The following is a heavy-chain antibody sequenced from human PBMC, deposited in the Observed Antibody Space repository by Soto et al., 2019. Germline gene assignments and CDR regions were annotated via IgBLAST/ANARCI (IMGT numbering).Heavy chain of an antibody. CDR1: GYTFTGYY. D-gene: IGHD1-26*01. V-gene: IGHV1-2*02. J-gene: IGHJ6*02. Sequence: QVQLVQSGTEGKRPGDPVKASCKASGYTFTGYYLHWGRQAPGQGREWMGGINPNSGDTYLAQRFQGRVTMNRDTSIGTAYMELRGLTSDDTAEYYCAKGGAIVAAGTRVYLYNAMDVWGQGTTVTVSS. CDR2: INPNSGDT. CDR3: AKGGAIVAAGTRVYLYNAMDV.